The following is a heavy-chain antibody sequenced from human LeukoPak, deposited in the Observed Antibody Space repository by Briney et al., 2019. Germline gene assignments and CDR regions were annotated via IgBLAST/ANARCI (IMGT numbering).Heavy chain of an antibody. CDR1: GGSISSYY. D-gene: IGHD5-24*01. J-gene: IGHJ4*02. CDR3: AGRDGYNSRRPFDY. V-gene: IGHV4-59*01. Sequence: SETLSLTCTVSGGSISSYYWSWIRQPPGKGLEWIGYIYYSGSTNYNPSLKSRVTISVDTSKNQFSLKLSSVTAADTAVYYCAGRDGYNSRRPFDYLGQGTLVTVSS. CDR2: IYYSGST.